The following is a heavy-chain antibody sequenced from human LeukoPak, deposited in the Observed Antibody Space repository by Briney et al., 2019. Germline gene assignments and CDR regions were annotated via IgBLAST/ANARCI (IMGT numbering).Heavy chain of an antibody. Sequence: PGGSPRLSCAASGFTFSSYEMNWVRQAPGKGLEWVSYISSSGSTIYYADSVKGRFTISRDNAKNSLYLQMNSLRAEDTAVYYCAREVGELASHDAFDIWGQGTMVTVSS. D-gene: IGHD3-16*01. V-gene: IGHV3-48*03. CDR2: ISSSGSTI. CDR1: GFTFSSYE. CDR3: AREVGELASHDAFDI. J-gene: IGHJ3*02.